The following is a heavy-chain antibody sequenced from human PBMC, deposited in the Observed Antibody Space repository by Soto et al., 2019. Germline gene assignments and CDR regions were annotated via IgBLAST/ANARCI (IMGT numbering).Heavy chain of an antibody. Sequence: NPVGSLRLSCAASGFTFSSYSMNWVRQAPGKGLEWVSSISSSSSYIYYADSVKGRFTISRDNAKNSLYLQMNSLRAEDTAVYYCARVLRASSTSSFDYWGQGTLVTVSS. CDR1: GFTFSSYS. CDR3: ARVLRASSTSSFDY. D-gene: IGHD2-2*01. J-gene: IGHJ4*02. V-gene: IGHV3-21*01. CDR2: ISSSSSYI.